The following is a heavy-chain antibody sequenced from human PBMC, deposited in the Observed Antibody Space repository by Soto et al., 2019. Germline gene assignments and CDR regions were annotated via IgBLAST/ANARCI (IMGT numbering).Heavy chain of an antibody. Sequence: PGGXLRLACAASGFTFSSYGMSWVRQAPGKGLEWVSTISGSGGSTYYADSVKGRFTISRDNSKNTLYLQMNSLRTEDTAVYFCAKSYSSSWGFDYWGQGTLVTVSS. V-gene: IGHV3-23*01. CDR3: AKSYSSSWGFDY. J-gene: IGHJ4*02. CDR1: GFTFSSYG. D-gene: IGHD6-13*01. CDR2: ISGSGGST.